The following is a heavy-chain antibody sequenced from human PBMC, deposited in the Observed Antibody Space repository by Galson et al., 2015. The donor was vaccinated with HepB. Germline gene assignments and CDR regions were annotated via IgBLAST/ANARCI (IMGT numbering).Heavy chain of an antibody. CDR1: GYTFIRYA. J-gene: IGHJ4*02. CDR2: INAVNGNT. V-gene: IGHV1-3*01. D-gene: IGHD1-26*01. Sequence: SVKVSCKASGYTFIRYAMYWVRQAPGQRLEWMGWINAVNGNTKYSQKFQDRVTITRDTSASTAYMELSSLRSEDTAVYYCARVGGSYPFDYWGQGTLVTVSS. CDR3: ARVGGSYPFDY.